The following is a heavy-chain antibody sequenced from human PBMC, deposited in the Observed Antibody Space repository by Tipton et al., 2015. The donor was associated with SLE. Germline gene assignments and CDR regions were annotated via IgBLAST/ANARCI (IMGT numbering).Heavy chain of an antibody. CDR3: ARSTDQNWFDP. Sequence: LRLSCTVSGGSITTRSYYWGWIRQPPGKGLEWIGTIHYAGGTYYNPSLESRVTISLDTSKNQFSLKLNSVTAADTAVYYCARSTDQNWFDPWGQGTLVTVSS. CDR2: IHYAGGT. J-gene: IGHJ5*02. CDR1: GGSITTRSYY. D-gene: IGHD2-2*01. V-gene: IGHV4-39*07.